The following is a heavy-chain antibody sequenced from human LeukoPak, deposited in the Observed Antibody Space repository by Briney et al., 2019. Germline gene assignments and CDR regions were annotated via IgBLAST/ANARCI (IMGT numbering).Heavy chain of an antibody. Sequence: GGSLRLSCAASGFTFDDYATHWVRQAPGKGLEWVSGISWNSGSIGYADSVKGRFTISRDNAKNSLYLQMNSLRAEDTALYYCVKDTEDYFDYWGQGTLVTVSP. CDR2: ISWNSGSI. V-gene: IGHV3-9*01. CDR1: GFTFDDYA. J-gene: IGHJ4*02. CDR3: VKDTEDYFDY.